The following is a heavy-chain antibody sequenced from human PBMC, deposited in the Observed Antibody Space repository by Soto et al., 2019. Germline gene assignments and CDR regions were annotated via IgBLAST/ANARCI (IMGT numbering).Heavy chain of an antibody. CDR1: GFTFTDNL. Sequence: QVQLVQSGAELKKPGASVNISCTASGFTFTDNLINWVRQAPGQGLEWMGWINPDTGNTRYSETFQGRVTISRPSSASIAYLELSGLKNEDTALYFCARDIQSVGPRANDAVDVWGQGTMITVSS. V-gene: IGHV1-3*01. J-gene: IGHJ3*01. CDR2: INPDTGNT. D-gene: IGHD5-18*01. CDR3: ARDIQSVGPRANDAVDV.